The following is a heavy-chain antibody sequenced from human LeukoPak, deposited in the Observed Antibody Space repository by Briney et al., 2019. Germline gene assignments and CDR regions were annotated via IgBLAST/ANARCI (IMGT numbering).Heavy chain of an antibody. CDR1: GFTFSAYA. CDR2: ITTGGSST. V-gene: IGHV3-48*04. J-gene: IGHJ4*02. D-gene: IGHD6-19*01. CDR3: ARVRYDSGWYDY. Sequence: GGSLRLSCAASGFTFSAYAMAWVRQAPGKGLECVSHITTGGSSTFHADSVKGQFTISRDNAKNSLYLQMNSLRGEDTAVYYCARVRYDSGWYDYWGQGALVIVSS.